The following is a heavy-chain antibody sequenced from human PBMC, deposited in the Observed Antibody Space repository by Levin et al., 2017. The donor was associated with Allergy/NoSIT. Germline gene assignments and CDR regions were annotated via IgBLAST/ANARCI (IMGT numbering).Heavy chain of an antibody. V-gene: IGHV3-15*01. Sequence: PGGSLRLSCAASGFTVSYALMNWVRQAPGKGLEWVGRVNYRSDGVTTEYAAPVKGRFTISPDDSTNTLYLEMNSLQVGDTAVYYCTTGGSGWCPRCVAYWGQGTLVNVSS. CDR2: VNYRSDGVTT. CDR1: GFTVSYAL. CDR3: TTGGSGWCPRCVAY. J-gene: IGHJ4*02. D-gene: IGHD6-19*01.